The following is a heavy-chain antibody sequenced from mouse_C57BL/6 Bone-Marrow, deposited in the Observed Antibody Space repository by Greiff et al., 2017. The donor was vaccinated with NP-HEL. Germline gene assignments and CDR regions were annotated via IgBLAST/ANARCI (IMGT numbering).Heavy chain of an antibody. CDR2: IHPNSGST. CDR3: ARSTMVTTGDY. D-gene: IGHD2-2*01. Sequence: PLPPPWAELVKPGASVELSCKASGYTFTSYWMHWVKQRPGQGLEWIGMIHPNSGSTNYNEKFKSKATLTVDKSSSTAYMQLSSLTSEDSAVYYCARSTMVTTGDYWGQGTTLTVSS. V-gene: IGHV1-64*01. J-gene: IGHJ2*01. CDR1: GYTFTSYW.